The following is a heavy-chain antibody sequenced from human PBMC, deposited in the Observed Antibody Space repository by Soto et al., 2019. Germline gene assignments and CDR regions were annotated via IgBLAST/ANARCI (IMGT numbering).Heavy chain of an antibody. Sequence: QKFQDRVTITRDTSASTAHMALSSLTSEDTAVYYCARVPVVAATYYFDYWGQGTLVTVSS. CDR3: ARVPVVAATYYFDY. D-gene: IGHD2-15*01. V-gene: IGHV1-3*01. J-gene: IGHJ4*02.